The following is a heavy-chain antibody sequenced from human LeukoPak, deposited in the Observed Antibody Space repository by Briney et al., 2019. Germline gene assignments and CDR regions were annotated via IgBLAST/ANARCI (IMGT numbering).Heavy chain of an antibody. CDR1: GYSFTSYW. V-gene: IGHV5-51*03. CDR3: ARTFSGYDSHYYYYMDV. Sequence: PGESLKISCKGSGYSFTSYWVGWVRQMPGKGLQWMGIIYPGDSDTRYSPSFQGQVTISADKSISTAYLQLSSLKASDTAMYYCARTFSGYDSHYYYYMDVWGKGTTVTVSS. J-gene: IGHJ6*03. D-gene: IGHD5-12*01. CDR2: IYPGDSDT.